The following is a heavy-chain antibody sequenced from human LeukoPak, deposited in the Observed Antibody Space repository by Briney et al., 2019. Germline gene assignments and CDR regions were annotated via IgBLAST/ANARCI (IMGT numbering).Heavy chain of an antibody. D-gene: IGHD3-10*01. V-gene: IGHV4-59*11. CDR1: GASISSHY. J-gene: IGHJ3*02. Sequence: PSETLSLNCTVSGASISSHYWSFIRQPPGKGLEWLGYIYYSGTTYYNPSLNSRVSMSVDPSKSHFSLTLTSVTVADTAVYFCTRDDYDGAGTTYPSIWGQGTMVTVSS. CDR2: IYYSGTT. CDR3: TRDDYDGAGTTYPSI.